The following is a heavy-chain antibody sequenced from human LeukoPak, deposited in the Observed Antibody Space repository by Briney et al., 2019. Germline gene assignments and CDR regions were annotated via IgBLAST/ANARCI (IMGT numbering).Heavy chain of an antibody. D-gene: IGHD4-17*01. CDR1: GFTFSSYG. J-gene: IGHJ4*02. V-gene: IGHV3-23*01. Sequence: GGTLRLSCAASGFTFSSYGMSWVRQAPGKGLEWVSAISGSGGSTYYADSVRGRFTISRDNSKNTLYLQMDSLRAEDTAVYYCATPPTVTRNYWGQGTLVTVSS. CDR2: ISGSGGST. CDR3: ATPPTVTRNY.